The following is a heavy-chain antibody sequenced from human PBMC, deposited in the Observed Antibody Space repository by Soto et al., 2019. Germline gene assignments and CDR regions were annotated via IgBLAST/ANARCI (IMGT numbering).Heavy chain of an antibody. D-gene: IGHD2-8*01. CDR2: ISSSSSTI. CDR3: ARDGLYCTNGVCQNG. Sequence: GESLKISCAASGFTFSSYSMNWVRQAPGKGLEWVSYISSSSSTIYYADSVKGRFTISRDNAKNSLYLQMNSLRDEDTAVYYCARDGLYCTNGVCQNGWGQGTQVTVSS. J-gene: IGHJ4*02. CDR1: GFTFSSYS. V-gene: IGHV3-48*02.